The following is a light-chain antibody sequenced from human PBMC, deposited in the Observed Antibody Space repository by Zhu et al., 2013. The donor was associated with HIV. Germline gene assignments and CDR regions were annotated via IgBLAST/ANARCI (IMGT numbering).Light chain of an antibody. CDR2: VNSDGSH. Sequence: QPVLTQSPSASASLGASVKLTCTLSSGHSSNAIAWHQQQPEKGPRYLMKVNSDGSHSKGDGIPDRFSGSSSGAERYLTISSLQSDDEADYYCQTWGTGIQVFGGGTTVTVL. V-gene: IGLV4-69*01. CDR3: QTWGTGIQV. CDR1: SGHSSNA. J-gene: IGLJ2*01.